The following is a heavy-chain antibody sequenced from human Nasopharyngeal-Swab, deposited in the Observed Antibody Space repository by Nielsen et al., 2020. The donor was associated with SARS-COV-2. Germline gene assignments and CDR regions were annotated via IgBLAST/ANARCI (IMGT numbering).Heavy chain of an antibody. CDR1: GFTFSIDG. D-gene: IGHD5-18*01. J-gene: IGHJ4*02. V-gene: IGHV3-48*04. CDR2: ITGTGTI. Sequence: GESLKISCVASGFTFSIDGMNWVRQAPGKGLEWVSYITGTGTIYFADSVKGRFTISRDNTKNSLYLQMNSLRAEDTAVYYCARSRYSYSSYFDSWGQGTLVTVSS. CDR3: ARSRYSYSSYFDS.